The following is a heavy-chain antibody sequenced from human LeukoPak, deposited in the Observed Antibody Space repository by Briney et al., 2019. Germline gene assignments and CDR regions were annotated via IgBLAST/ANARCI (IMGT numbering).Heavy chain of an antibody. D-gene: IGHD3-22*01. CDR1: GYTFTGYY. CDR2: INPSGGNT. Sequence: ASVKVSCKASGYTFTGYYLHLVRQAPGQGLEWMGIINPSGGNTNYAQKFQGRVTMTRDMSTSTVYMELSSLRSEDTAVYYCARERSSGYNDAFDIWGQGTMVTVSS. V-gene: IGHV1-46*01. CDR3: ARERSSGYNDAFDI. J-gene: IGHJ3*02.